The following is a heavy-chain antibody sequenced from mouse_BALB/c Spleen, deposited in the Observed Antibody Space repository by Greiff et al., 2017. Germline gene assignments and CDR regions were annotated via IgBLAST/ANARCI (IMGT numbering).Heavy chain of an antibody. CDR3: ARFTTVVATDY. J-gene: IGHJ4*01. Sequence: VQLQQSGAELARPGASVKLSCKASGYTFTSYWMQWVKQRPGQGLEWIGAIYPGDGDTRYTQKFKGKATLTADKSSSTAYMQLSSLASEDSAVYYCARFTTVVATDYWGQGTSVTVSS. CDR1: GYTFTSYW. CDR2: IYPGDGDT. D-gene: IGHD1-1*01. V-gene: IGHV1-87*01.